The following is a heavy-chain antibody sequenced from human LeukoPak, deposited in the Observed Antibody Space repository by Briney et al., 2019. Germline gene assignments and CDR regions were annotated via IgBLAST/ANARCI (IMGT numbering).Heavy chain of an antibody. CDR2: ISVNNGNA. J-gene: IGHJ5*01. CDR3: AKDRGHIYYGWGIKIDS. Sequence: GASVKVSCKASGYTFVNYGISWVRQAPGQGLEWMGWISVNNGNAKYAQKIQGRVTMTTDTSTSTAYMELSSLRSDDTAVYYCAKDRGHIYYGWGIKIDSWGQGTLVTVSS. D-gene: IGHD3-10*01. V-gene: IGHV1-18*01. CDR1: GYTFVNYG.